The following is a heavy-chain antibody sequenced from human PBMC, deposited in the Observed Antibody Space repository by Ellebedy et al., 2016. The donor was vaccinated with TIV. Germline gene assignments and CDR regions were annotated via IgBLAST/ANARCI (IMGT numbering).Heavy chain of an antibody. CDR1: GYTFTSYD. D-gene: IGHD3-22*01. Sequence: ASVKVSCXASGYTFTSYDINWVRQATGQGLEWMGWMNPNSGNTGYAQKFQGRVTMTRNTSISTAYMELSSLRSEDTAVYYCASAYDSSGYFLDYWGQGTLVTVSS. V-gene: IGHV1-8*01. J-gene: IGHJ4*02. CDR2: MNPNSGNT. CDR3: ASAYDSSGYFLDY.